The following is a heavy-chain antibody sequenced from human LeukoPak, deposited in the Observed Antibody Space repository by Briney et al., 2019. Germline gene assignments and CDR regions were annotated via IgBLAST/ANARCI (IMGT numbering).Heavy chain of an antibody. D-gene: IGHD3-16*01. CDR1: GFTFSGYS. Sequence: GGSLRLSCAASGFTFSGYSMNWVRQAPGKGLEWVSSISSSSSYIYYADSVKGRFTISRDNAKNSLYLQMNSLRAEDTAVYYCARDGPLGLNDYWGQGTLVTVSS. CDR2: ISSSSSYI. J-gene: IGHJ4*02. CDR3: ARDGPLGLNDY. V-gene: IGHV3-21*01.